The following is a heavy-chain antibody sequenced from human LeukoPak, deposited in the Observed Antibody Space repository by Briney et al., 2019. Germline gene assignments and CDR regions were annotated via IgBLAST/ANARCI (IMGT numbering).Heavy chain of an antibody. CDR3: ARGAYDSSGYYSPYYFDY. J-gene: IGHJ4*02. CDR2: INHGGST. CDR1: GQSFSDHY. Sequence: SETLSRTCAVFGQSFSDHYWSWIRQPPGKGLEWIGEINHGGSTNYNPSLKSRVTISVDTSKNQFSLKLSSVTAADTAVYYCARGAYDSSGYYSPYYFDYWGQGTLVTVSS. V-gene: IGHV4-34*01. D-gene: IGHD3-22*01.